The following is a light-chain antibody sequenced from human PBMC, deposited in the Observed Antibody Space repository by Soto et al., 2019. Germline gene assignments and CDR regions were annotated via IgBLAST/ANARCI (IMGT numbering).Light chain of an antibody. CDR1: SSDVGAYNY. CDR2: ELS. CDR3: SSHGGSNNFYV. V-gene: IGLV2-8*02. Sequence: LTQPPSASRSPGQSVTISCFGTSSDVGAYNYFSWYQQHPGKVPKLMIYELSKRPSGVPDRFSASKSGNTASLTVSGLQAEDEADYYCSSHGGSNNFYVFGTGTKVTVL. J-gene: IGLJ1*01.